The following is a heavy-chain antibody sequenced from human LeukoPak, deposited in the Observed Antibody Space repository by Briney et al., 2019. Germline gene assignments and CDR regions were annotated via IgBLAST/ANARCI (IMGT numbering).Heavy chain of an antibody. CDR1: GFTVSSNY. J-gene: IGHJ4*02. V-gene: IGHV3-53*01. CDR2: IYSGGST. Sequence: PGGSLRLSCAASGFTVSSNYMSWVRQAPGNGLEWVSIIYSGGSTYFADSVKGRFTISRDNSKNTLYLQMNSLRAEDTALYYCARVPVASWIQLDSWGQGTLVTVSS. D-gene: IGHD6-13*01. CDR3: ARVPVASWIQLDS.